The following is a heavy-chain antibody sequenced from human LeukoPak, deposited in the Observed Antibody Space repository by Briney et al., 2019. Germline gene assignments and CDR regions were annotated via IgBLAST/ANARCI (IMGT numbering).Heavy chain of an antibody. CDR1: GYTFTSYG. D-gene: IGHD1-7*01. CDR2: ISAYNGNT. CDR3: ARAGITGTTPLGD. Sequence: ASVKVSCKASGYTFTSYGISWVRQAPGQGLEWMGWISAYNGNTNYAQKFQGRVTMTRDTSISTAYMELSRLRSDDTAVYYCARAGITGTTPLGDWGQGTLVTVSS. V-gene: IGHV1-18*01. J-gene: IGHJ4*02.